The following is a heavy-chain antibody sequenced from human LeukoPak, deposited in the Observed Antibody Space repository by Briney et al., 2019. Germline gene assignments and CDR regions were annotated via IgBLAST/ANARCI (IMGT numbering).Heavy chain of an antibody. J-gene: IGHJ4*01. CDR1: GGSISSYY. Sequence: SETLSLTCTVSGGSISSYYWSWIRQPPGKGLEWIGYIYYSGSTNYNPSLKSRVTISVDTSKNQFSLKLSSVTAADTAVYYCATDPFGESDYWGQGTLVTVSS. V-gene: IGHV4-59*12. CDR3: ATDPFGESDY. D-gene: IGHD3-3*01. CDR2: IYYSGST.